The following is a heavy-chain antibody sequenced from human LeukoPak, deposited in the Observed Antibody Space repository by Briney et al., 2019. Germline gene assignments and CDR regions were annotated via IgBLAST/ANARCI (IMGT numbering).Heavy chain of an antibody. D-gene: IGHD1-26*01. Sequence: SETLSLTCTVSGFSITTYYWSWIRQSPGNGLEWIGQIHSSGSTTYNPSLKSRVTISLVTSNNQFSLHLSSVTAADTSVYYCARDIREVGESHYFDYWGQGTLVTVTS. CDR2: IHSSGST. CDR1: GFSITTYY. CDR3: ARDIREVGESHYFDY. V-gene: IGHV4-59*01. J-gene: IGHJ4*02.